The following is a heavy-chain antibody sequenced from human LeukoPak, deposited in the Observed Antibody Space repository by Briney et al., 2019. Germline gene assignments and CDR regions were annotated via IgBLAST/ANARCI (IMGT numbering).Heavy chain of an antibody. Sequence: LSLTCAVYGGSFSGYYWSWIRQPPGKGLEWVAVISYDGNNKYYADSVKGRFTISRDNSKNTVYLQMNSLKTEDTAVYYCASLYGSGKRWVDPWGQGTLVTVSS. CDR2: ISYDGNNK. V-gene: IGHV3-30*03. CDR3: ASLYGSGKRWVDP. CDR1: GGSFSGYY. J-gene: IGHJ5*02. D-gene: IGHD3-10*01.